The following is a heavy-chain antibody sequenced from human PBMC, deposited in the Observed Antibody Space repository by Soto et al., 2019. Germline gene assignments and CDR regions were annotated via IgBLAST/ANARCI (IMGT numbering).Heavy chain of an antibody. J-gene: IGHJ6*02. V-gene: IGHV3-23*01. CDR2: VSGSGEHT. D-gene: IGHD2-8*01. Sequence: GGSLRLSCAASGFTFQDHAMNWVRQAPGKGLEWLSVVSGSGEHTYYAASVKGRFTISRDNSKKIIYLEMNSLRVEDTALYYCARDRMLYATDYFYPMDLWGQGTTVTVSS. CDR3: ARDRMLYATDYFYPMDL. CDR1: GFTFQDHA.